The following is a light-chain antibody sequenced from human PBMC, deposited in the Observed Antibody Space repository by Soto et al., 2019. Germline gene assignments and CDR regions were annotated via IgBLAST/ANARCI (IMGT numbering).Light chain of an antibody. J-gene: IGKJ5*01. V-gene: IGKV1-33*01. CDR3: QQYDDLVPIT. Sequence: DIQMTQSPSSLSASIGDRVTISCQASQDISDYLNWYQQKPGKAPELLIYHASNLETGVSSRFSGSGSGTDFTFTISNLQPEDVATYYCQQYDDLVPITFGQGTRREIK. CDR2: HAS. CDR1: QDISDY.